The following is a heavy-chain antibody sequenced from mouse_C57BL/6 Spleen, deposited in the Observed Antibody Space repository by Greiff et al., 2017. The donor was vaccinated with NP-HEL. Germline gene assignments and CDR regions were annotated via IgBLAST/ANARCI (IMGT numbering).Heavy chain of an antibody. CDR2: IDPEDGET. V-gene: IGHV14-2*01. Sequence: VQLQQSGAELVKPGASVKLSCTASGFTINDYSMPWVKQRTEQGLEWIGRIDPEDGETKYSSKFQGKATITADTSSNTAYLQLSSLTSEDTAVNYCARAGAEGDYWGQGTTLTVSS. CDR1: GFTINDYS. D-gene: IGHD3-3*01. CDR3: ARAGAEGDY. J-gene: IGHJ2*01.